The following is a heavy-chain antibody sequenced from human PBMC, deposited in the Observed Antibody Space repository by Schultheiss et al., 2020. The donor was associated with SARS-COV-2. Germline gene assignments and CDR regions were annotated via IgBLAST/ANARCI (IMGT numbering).Heavy chain of an antibody. V-gene: IGHV4-59*12. CDR2: IYYSGST. CDR3: ARDVRDFWSNWFDP. D-gene: IGHD3-3*01. CDR1: GGSISSYY. Sequence: SETLSLTCTVSGGSISSYYWSWIRQPPGKGLEWIGYIYYSGSTTYNPSLKSRVTMSVDTSKTQFSLKLSSVTAADTAVYYCARDVRDFWSNWFDPWGQGTLVTVSS. J-gene: IGHJ5*02.